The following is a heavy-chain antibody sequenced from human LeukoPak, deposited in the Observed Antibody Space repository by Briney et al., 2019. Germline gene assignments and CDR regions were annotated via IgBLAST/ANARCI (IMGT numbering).Heavy chain of an antibody. D-gene: IGHD3-22*01. CDR2: IYHSGST. J-gene: IGHJ4*02. Sequence: PSGTLSLTCAVSGGSISSSNWWSWVRQPPGKGLEWIGEIYHSGSTNYNPSLKSRVTISVDKSKNQFSLKLSSVTAADTAVYYCARDPGYYDSSGRPTGYFDYWGQGTLVTVSS. V-gene: IGHV4-4*02. CDR1: GGSISSSNW. CDR3: ARDPGYYDSSGRPTGYFDY.